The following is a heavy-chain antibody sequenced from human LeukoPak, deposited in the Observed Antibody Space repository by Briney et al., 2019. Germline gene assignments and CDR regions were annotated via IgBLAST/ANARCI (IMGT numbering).Heavy chain of an antibody. CDR3: AGVGGFRNSLDY. CDR2: IYYSGST. D-gene: IGHD1-26*01. CDR1: GGSISSSSYY. J-gene: IGHJ4*02. V-gene: IGHV4-39*07. Sequence: SETLSLTCTVSGGSISSSSYYWGWIRQPPGKGLEWIGSIYYSGSTYYNPSLKSRVTISVDTSKNQFSLKLSSVTAADTAVYYRAGVGGFRNSLDYWGQGTLVTVSS.